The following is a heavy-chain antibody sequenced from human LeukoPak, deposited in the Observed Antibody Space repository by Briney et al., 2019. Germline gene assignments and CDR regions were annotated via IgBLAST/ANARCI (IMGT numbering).Heavy chain of an antibody. CDR1: GYTFTSYD. D-gene: IGHD5-24*01. Sequence: GASVKVSCKASGYTFTSYDINWVRQATGQGLEWMGWMNPNSGNTGYAQKFQGRVTMTRNTSISTAYMELSSLRSEDTAVYYCARGRSRDGCNYGWFDPWGQGTLVTVSS. V-gene: IGHV1-8*01. CDR3: ARGRSRDGCNYGWFDP. CDR2: MNPNSGNT. J-gene: IGHJ5*02.